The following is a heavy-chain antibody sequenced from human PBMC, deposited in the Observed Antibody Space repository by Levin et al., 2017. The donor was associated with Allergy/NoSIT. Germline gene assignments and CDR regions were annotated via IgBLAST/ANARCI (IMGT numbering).Heavy chain of an antibody. CDR2: IYYSGST. CDR3: ASEIYGGNSLDY. J-gene: IGHJ4*02. V-gene: IGHV4-59*08. D-gene: IGHD4-23*01. Sequence: SETLSLTCTVSGGSISSYYWSWIRQPPGKGLEWIGYIYYSGSTNYNPSLKSRVTISVDTSKNQFSLKLSSVTAADTAVYYCASEIYGGNSLDYWGQGTLVTVSS. CDR1: GGSISSYY.